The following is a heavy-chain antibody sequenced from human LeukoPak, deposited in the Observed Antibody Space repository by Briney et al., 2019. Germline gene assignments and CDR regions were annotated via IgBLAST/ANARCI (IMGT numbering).Heavy chain of an antibody. V-gene: IGHV3-64*01. J-gene: IGHJ3*02. CDR2: ISSNGGST. D-gene: IGHD4-17*01. CDR1: GFTFSSYA. CDR3: ATHCGDYNEEQAFDI. Sequence: PGGSLRLSCAASGFTFSSYAMHWVRQAPGKGLEYVSAISSNGGSTYYANSVKGRFTISRDNSKNTLYLQMGSLRAEDMAVYYCATHCGDYNEEQAFDIWGQGTMVTASS.